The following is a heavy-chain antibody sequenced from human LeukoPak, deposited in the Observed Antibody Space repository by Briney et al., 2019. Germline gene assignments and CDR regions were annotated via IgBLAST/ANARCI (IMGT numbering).Heavy chain of an antibody. J-gene: IGHJ4*02. CDR3: TRGGEILTHYKHIDY. CDR2: MNPNTGDT. D-gene: IGHD3-9*01. CDR1: GYSFTSYD. Sequence: ASVKVSCKASGYSFTSYDFNWVRQATGQGLERMGCMNPNTGDTGVTQKFQGRVTRTRDPSINTAYMELTSLRSEDTAVYFCTRGGEILTHYKHIDYWGQGTLVTVSS. V-gene: IGHV1-8*01.